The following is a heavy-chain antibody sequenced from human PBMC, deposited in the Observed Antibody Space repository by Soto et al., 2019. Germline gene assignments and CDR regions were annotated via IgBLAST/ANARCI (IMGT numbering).Heavy chain of an antibody. D-gene: IGHD1-1*01. CDR1: GFTFSSYA. CDR2: ISGSGGST. Sequence: GESLKISCAASGFTFSSYAMSWVRQAPGKGLEWVSSISGSGGSTYYADSVKGRFTISRDNSKNTLYLQMNSLRAEDTAVYYCAKDLAGTTGYFDYWGQGTLVTVSS. V-gene: IGHV3-23*01. CDR3: AKDLAGTTGYFDY. J-gene: IGHJ4*02.